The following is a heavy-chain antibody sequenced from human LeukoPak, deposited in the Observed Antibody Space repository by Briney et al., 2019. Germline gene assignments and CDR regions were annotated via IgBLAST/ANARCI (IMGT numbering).Heavy chain of an antibody. J-gene: IGHJ4*02. CDR3: AKEDGNYYDSSGYYY. CDR1: GFTFSSYA. CDR2: IRGSGGST. D-gene: IGHD3-22*01. V-gene: IGHV3-23*01. Sequence: GGSLRLSCAASGFTFSSYAMSLVRQDPGKGLEWASAIRGSGGSTYYADSVKGRFTISRDNSKNTLYLQMNSLRAEDTAVYYCAKEDGNYYDSSGYYYWGQGTLVTVSS.